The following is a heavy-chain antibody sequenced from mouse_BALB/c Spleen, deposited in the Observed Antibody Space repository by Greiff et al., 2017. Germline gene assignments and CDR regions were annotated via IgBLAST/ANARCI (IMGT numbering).Heavy chain of an antibody. CDR2: ISTYYGDA. D-gene: IGHD3-1*01. J-gene: IGHJ4*01. V-gene: IGHV1S137*01. CDR1: GYTFTDYA. Sequence: VQLQQSGAELVRPGVSVKISCKGSGYTFTDYAMHWVKQSHAKSLEWIGVISTYYGDASYNQKFKGKATMTVDKSSSTAYMELARLTSEDSAIYYCARSAARATLYAMDYWGQGTSVTVSS. CDR3: ARSAARATLYAMDY.